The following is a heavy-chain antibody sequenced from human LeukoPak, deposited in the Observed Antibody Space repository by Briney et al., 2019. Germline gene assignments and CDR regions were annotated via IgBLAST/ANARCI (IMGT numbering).Heavy chain of an antibody. J-gene: IGHJ4*02. Sequence: SETLSLTCTVSGGSISSYYWSWIRQPPGKGLEWIGYIYYSGSTNYNPSLKSRVTISADTSKNQFSLKLSSVTAADTAVYYCARDGGGEYYFDYWGQGTLVTVSS. CDR3: ARDGGGEYYFDY. CDR1: GGSISSYY. V-gene: IGHV4-59*01. CDR2: IYYSGST. D-gene: IGHD3-16*01.